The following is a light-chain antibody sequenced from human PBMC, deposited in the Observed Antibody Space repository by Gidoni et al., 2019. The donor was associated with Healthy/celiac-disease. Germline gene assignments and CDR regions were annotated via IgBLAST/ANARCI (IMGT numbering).Light chain of an antibody. Sequence: DIQMTQSPSSLSASVGDRVTITCRASQSISSYLNWYQQKPGKAPKLLIYAASSLQSGVPSRFSGSGSGTDFTLTISSLQPEDFVTYYCQQSYSTLTWTFXQXTKVEIK. J-gene: IGKJ1*01. CDR3: QQSYSTLTWT. CDR1: QSISSY. V-gene: IGKV1-39*01. CDR2: AAS.